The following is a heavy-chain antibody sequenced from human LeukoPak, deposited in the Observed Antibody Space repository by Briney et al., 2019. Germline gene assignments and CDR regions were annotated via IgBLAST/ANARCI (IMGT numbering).Heavy chain of an antibody. V-gene: IGHV1-18*01. CDR3: ARDPAVAGSRDGMDV. Sequence: ASVKVSCKASGGTFSSHAISWVRLAPGQGLEWMGWISAYNGNTNSAQKLQGRVTMTTDTSTSTAYMELRSLRSDDTATYYCARDPAVAGSRDGMDVWGQGTTVTVSS. J-gene: IGHJ6*02. D-gene: IGHD6-19*01. CDR1: GGTFSSHA. CDR2: ISAYNGNT.